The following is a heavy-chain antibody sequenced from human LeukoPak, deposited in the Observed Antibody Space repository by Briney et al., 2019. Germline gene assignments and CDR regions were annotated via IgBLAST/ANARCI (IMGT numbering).Heavy chain of an antibody. CDR3: ASFDSSGYRSSFDY. D-gene: IGHD3-22*01. J-gene: IGHJ4*02. CDR1: GGTFSSYA. V-gene: IGHV1-69*05. Sequence: ASVKVSCKASGGTFSSYAISWVRQAPGQGLEWMGGIIPIFGTANYAQKFQGRVTITTDESTSTAYMELSSLRSEDTAVYYCASFDSSGYRSSFDYWGQGTLVTVSS. CDR2: IIPIFGTA.